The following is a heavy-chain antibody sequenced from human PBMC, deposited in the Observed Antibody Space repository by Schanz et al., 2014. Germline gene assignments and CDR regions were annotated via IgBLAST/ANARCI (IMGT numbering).Heavy chain of an antibody. D-gene: IGHD2-15*01. Sequence: VQLVESGGGLIKPGGSLRLSCAASGFTFRNYGMSWVRQAPGKGPEWVALVWSDGNTKYYVDSVKGRFTISRDNSMNTLHLQMDGLRVEDTAVYYCARDAVALVPEYFMDVWGKGTPVTVSS. CDR1: GFTFRNYG. V-gene: IGHV3-33*08. CDR2: VWSDGNTK. J-gene: IGHJ6*03. CDR3: ARDAVALVPEYFMDV.